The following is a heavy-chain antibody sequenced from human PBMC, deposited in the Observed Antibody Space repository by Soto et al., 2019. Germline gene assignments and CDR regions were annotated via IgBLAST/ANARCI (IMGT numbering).Heavy chain of an antibody. CDR1: GFTFSSYA. J-gene: IGHJ6*02. D-gene: IGHD6-13*01. Sequence: QVQLVESGGGVVQPGRSLRLSCAASGFTFSSYAMHWVRQAPGKGLEWVAVISYDGSNQYYADSVKGRFTISRDNSKNTLYLQMSSLGAEDTAVYYCAREIIAAAGTTYYYYGMDVWGQGTTVTVSS. CDR2: ISYDGSNQ. V-gene: IGHV3-30-3*01. CDR3: AREIIAAAGTTYYYYGMDV.